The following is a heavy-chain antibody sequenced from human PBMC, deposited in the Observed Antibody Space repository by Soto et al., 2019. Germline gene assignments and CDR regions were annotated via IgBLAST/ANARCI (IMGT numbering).Heavy chain of an antibody. Sequence: WGSLRLSCAASGFTFSSYAMHWVRQAPGKGLEWVAVISYDGSNKYYADSVKGRFTISRDNSKNTLYLQMNSLRAEDTAVYHCARDRAYYGSGGYYDNWFDPWGQRTLVTVSS. CDR2: ISYDGSNK. V-gene: IGHV3-30-3*01. J-gene: IGHJ5*02. D-gene: IGHD3-10*01. CDR3: ARDRAYYGSGGYYDNWFDP. CDR1: GFTFSSYA.